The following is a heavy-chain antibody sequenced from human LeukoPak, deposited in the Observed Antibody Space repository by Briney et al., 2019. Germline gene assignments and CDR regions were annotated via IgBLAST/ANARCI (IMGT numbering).Heavy chain of an antibody. CDR1: GFTFSSYT. J-gene: IGHJ5*02. V-gene: IGHV3-30-3*01. CDR2: ISFDGSNK. Sequence: GGSLRLSCAASGFTFSSYTIHGVRQPPGKGLEGLAVISFDGSNKYYADSVKGRFTISRDNSKNTLYLQMNSLRAEDTAVYYCAREELGSSLGFDPWGQGTLVTVSS. CDR3: AREELGSSLGFDP. D-gene: IGHD3-16*01.